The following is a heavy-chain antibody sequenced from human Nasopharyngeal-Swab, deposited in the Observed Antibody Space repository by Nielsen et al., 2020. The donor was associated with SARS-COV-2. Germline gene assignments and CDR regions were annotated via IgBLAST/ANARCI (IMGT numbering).Heavy chain of an antibody. CDR1: GYTFTSYY. D-gene: IGHD3-3*01. CDR3: ARGSLRFLEWSYYYYYMDV. V-gene: IGHV1-46*01. Sequence: ASVKVSCKASGYTFTSYYMHWVRQAPGQGLEWMGIINPSGGSTSYAQKFQGRVTMTRDTSTSTVYMELSSLRSGDTAVYYCARGSLRFLEWSYYYYYMDVWGKGTTVTVSS. CDR2: INPSGGST. J-gene: IGHJ6*03.